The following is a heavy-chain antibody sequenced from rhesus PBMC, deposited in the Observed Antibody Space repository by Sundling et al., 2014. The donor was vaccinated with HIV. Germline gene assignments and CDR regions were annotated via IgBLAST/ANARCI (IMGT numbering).Heavy chain of an antibody. D-gene: IGHD4-29*01. CDR1: GGAFSGYY. J-gene: IGHJ4*01. Sequence: QVQLQESGPGLVKPSETLSLTCAVSGGAFSGYYWAWIRQPPGEGLEWIGNIYGSTANTNYNPSLKSRVTISKDTSRTQFSLKLTSVTAADTAVYYCATFRTSVAALEYWGQGVLVIVSS. CDR3: ATFRTSVAALEY. CDR2: IYGSTANT. V-gene: IGHV4-165*01.